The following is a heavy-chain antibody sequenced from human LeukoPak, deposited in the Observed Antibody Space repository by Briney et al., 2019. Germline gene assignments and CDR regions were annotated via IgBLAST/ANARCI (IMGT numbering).Heavy chain of an antibody. CDR2: ISWNSGSI. V-gene: IGHV3-9*01. J-gene: IGHJ3*02. D-gene: IGHD5-12*01. CDR1: GFTFDDYA. Sequence: GGSLRLSCAASGFTFDDYAMHGVRQAPGKGLEWVSGISWNSGSIGYADSVKGRFTISRDNDKNSLYLQMNSLRAEDTALYYCAKDTDPYSGYDPGAFDIWGQGTMVTVSS. CDR3: AKDTDPYSGYDPGAFDI.